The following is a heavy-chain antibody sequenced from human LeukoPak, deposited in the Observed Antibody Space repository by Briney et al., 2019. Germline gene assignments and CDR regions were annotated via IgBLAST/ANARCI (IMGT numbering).Heavy chain of an antibody. D-gene: IGHD6-19*01. CDR2: IYHSGST. CDR3: ARGKSRIAVAGTNWFDP. Sequence: SETLSLTCTVSGYSISSGYYWGWIRQPPGKGLEWIGSIYHSGSTYYNPSLKSRVTISVDTSKNQFSLKLSSVTAADTAVYYCARGKSRIAVAGTNWFDPWGQGTLVTVSS. V-gene: IGHV4-38-2*02. J-gene: IGHJ5*02. CDR1: GYSISSGYY.